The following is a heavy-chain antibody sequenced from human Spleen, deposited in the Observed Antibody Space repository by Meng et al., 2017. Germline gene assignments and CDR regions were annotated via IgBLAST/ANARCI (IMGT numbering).Heavy chain of an antibody. J-gene: IGHJ5*02. Sequence: QGPLQQWGAGLLKPSETLSLTCVVPGGSFSDYDWSWIRQPPGKGLEWIGEINHSGSTNYNPSLESRATISVDTSQNNLSLKLSSVTAADTAVYYCARDGVVGAVNWFDPWGQGTLVTVSS. D-gene: IGHD1-26*01. CDR2: INHSGST. CDR3: ARDGVVGAVNWFDP. V-gene: IGHV4-34*01. CDR1: GGSFSDYD.